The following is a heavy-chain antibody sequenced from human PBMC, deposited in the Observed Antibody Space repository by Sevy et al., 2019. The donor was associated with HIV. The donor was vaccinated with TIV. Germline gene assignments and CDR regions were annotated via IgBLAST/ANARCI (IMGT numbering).Heavy chain of an antibody. V-gene: IGHV3-7*01. CDR1: GFTFTNYY. D-gene: IGHD3-9*01. J-gene: IGHJ6*03. CDR2: IDQDGGEK. CDR3: ARARYYDILTGQNYYYYMDV. Sequence: GGSLRLSCAASGFTFTNYYMSWVRQAPGKGLEWVANIDQDGGEKYYVDSVKGRFIISRDNARNSLFLQMNSLRAEDTAVYYCARARYYDILTGQNYYYYMDVWGKGTTVTVSS.